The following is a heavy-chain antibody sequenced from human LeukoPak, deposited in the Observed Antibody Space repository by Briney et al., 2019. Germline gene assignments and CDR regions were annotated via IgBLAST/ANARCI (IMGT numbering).Heavy chain of an antibody. V-gene: IGHV1-2*02. Sequence: GASVKVSCKASGYTFTGYYMHWVRQAPGQGLEWMGWINPNSGGTNYAQKFQGRVTMTRDTSISTAYMELSRLRSDDTAVYYYARDRGLRFLEWLSPFDPWGQGTLVTVSS. CDR2: INPNSGGT. D-gene: IGHD3-3*01. CDR3: ARDRGLRFLEWLSPFDP. J-gene: IGHJ5*02. CDR1: GYTFTGYY.